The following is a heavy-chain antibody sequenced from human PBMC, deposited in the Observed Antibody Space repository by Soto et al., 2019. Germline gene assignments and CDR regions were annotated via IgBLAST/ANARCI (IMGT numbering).Heavy chain of an antibody. V-gene: IGHV3-23*01. CDR2: ISGSGGSS. CDR1: GFSFNSYA. D-gene: IGHD5-12*01. J-gene: IGHJ4*02. Sequence: PGVSLRLSCSASGFSFNSYAMLWVRQAPGKGLEWVSVISGSGGSSYFADSAKGRFTISRDNSKNMLYLEMNSLRAEDTDRYFCAKGSIEYSASVDYWGQGTLVTVSS. CDR3: AKGSIEYSASVDY.